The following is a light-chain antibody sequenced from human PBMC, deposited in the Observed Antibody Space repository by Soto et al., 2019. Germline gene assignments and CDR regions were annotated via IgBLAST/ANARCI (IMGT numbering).Light chain of an antibody. CDR3: QQYKSYVWT. J-gene: IGKJ1*01. CDR1: QNINNY. CDR2: DAS. V-gene: IGKV1-33*01. Sequence: DIQMTQSPSSLSASVGDSVTITCQASQNINNYLNWYQQKPGRAPKXLIYDASNLEAGVPSRFRGSGSGTDFTFIISRLQPDDCEAYYCQQYKSYVWTFGQGTKVDIK.